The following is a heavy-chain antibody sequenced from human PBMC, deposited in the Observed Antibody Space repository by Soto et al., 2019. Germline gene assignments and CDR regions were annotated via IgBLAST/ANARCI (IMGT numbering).Heavy chain of an antibody. J-gene: IGHJ6*02. CDR3: ATTHYGSGSYTSFYYYNGMDV. D-gene: IGHD3-10*01. CDR2: IYPSDSDT. V-gene: IGHV5-51*01. Sequence: ISCKGSGYSFTNYWIGWVRQMPGKGLEWMGIIYPSDSDTRYSPSFQGQVTISVDKSISTAYLQWSSLKASDTAMYYCATTHYGSGSYTSFYYYNGMDVCGQGTTVTVSS. CDR1: GYSFTNYW.